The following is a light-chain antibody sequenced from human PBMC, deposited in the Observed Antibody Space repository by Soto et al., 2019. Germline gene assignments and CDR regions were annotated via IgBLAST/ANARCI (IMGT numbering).Light chain of an antibody. J-gene: IGKJ4*01. CDR2: GAS. CDR1: QGFSNS. V-gene: IGKV1-27*01. CDR3: QKYDSAPLT. Sequence: DIQMTQSPSSLTASIGDRVTISCRASQGFSNSLAWYQQKPGKVPTLLIYGASILQSGVPSRFSGSGSGTEFTLTISCLKPEDVATYFCQKYDSAPLTFGGGTKVEIK.